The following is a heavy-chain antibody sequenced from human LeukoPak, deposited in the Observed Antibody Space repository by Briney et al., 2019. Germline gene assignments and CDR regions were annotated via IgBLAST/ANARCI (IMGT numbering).Heavy chain of an antibody. Sequence: SETLSLTCAVSGGSISSSNWWSWVRQPPGKGLEWIGEIYHSGSTNYNPSLKSRVTISVDKSKNQFSLKLSSVTAADTAVYYCAREVPPDESHFDYWGQGTLVTVSS. D-gene: IGHD1-14*01. CDR1: GGSISSSNW. J-gene: IGHJ4*02. CDR2: IYHSGST. V-gene: IGHV4-4*02. CDR3: AREVPPDESHFDY.